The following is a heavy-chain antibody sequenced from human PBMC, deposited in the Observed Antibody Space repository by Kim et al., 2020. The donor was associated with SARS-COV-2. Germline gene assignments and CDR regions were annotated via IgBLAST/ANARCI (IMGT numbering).Heavy chain of an antibody. CDR3: ARVNYYDSSGQGDY. J-gene: IGHJ4*02. D-gene: IGHD3-22*01. V-gene: IGHV3-7*01. Sequence: DSVKGRFPISRDNAKNSLYLQMNSLRAEDTAVYYCARVNYYDSSGQGDYWGQGTLVTVSS.